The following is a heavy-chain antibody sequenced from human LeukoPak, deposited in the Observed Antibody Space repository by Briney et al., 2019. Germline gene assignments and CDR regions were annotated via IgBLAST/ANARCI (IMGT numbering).Heavy chain of an antibody. Sequence: GRSLRLSCAASGFTFDDYAMHWVRQAPGKGLEWVSGISWNSGSIGYADSVKGRFTISRDNAKNSLYLQMNSLRAEDTAVYYCARDGGGIVGATWFDYWGQGTLVTVSS. CDR2: ISWNSGSI. J-gene: IGHJ4*02. V-gene: IGHV3-9*01. CDR3: ARDGGGIVGATWFDY. CDR1: GFTFDDYA. D-gene: IGHD1-26*01.